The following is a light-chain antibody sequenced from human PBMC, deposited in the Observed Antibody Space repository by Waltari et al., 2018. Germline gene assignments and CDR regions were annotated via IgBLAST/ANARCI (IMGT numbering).Light chain of an antibody. J-gene: IGLJ1*01. Sequence: QSALTQPASVSGSPGQSITISCTGTSSDVGTYDYVSWYQQHPGQAPKLMIYDVTKRPSVIANRFAGSKSGNTASLTISGLQAEDEADYYCSSYTTSSTVYVFGTGTKVTVL. CDR3: SSYTTSSTVYV. CDR2: DVT. V-gene: IGLV2-14*03. CDR1: SSDVGTYDY.